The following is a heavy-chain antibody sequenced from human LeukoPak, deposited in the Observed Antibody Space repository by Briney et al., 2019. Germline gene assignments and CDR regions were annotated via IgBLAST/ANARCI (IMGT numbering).Heavy chain of an antibody. V-gene: IGHV3-11*05. D-gene: IGHD6-19*01. Sequence: PGGSLRLSCAASGFTFSDYYMSWSRQAPGKGLEWLSYISPSTTHTSYADSVKGRFTISRDNAKNLLFLQMNSLRAEDTAVYYCARGMTGYSSGWYDFDYWGQGTLVTVSS. J-gene: IGHJ4*02. CDR1: GFTFSDYY. CDR3: ARGMTGYSSGWYDFDY. CDR2: ISPSTTHT.